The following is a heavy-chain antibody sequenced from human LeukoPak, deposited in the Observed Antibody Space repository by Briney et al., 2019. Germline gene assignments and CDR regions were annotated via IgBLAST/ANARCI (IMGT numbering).Heavy chain of an antibody. CDR2: VYPGDSDT. CDR3: ARLSSAGGFSLAYYYMDV. Sequence: GEPLQISCRGSGYPFTSNWIGWVRQMPGKGLEWMGIVYPGDSDTIYSPPFQGQVTISADRSISTAYLQWSSLKASDSAMYYCARLSSAGGFSLAYYYMDVWGKGTTVTVSS. V-gene: IGHV5-51*01. D-gene: IGHD6-13*01. CDR1: GYPFTSNW. J-gene: IGHJ6*03.